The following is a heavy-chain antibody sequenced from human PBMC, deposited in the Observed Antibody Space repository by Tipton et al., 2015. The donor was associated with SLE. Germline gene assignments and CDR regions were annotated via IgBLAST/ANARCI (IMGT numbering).Heavy chain of an antibody. Sequence: SLRLSCVASGFTFSNYAMTWVRQAPGKGLEWVSTVTTSGTTKSYADSGRGRFTISRDDSKNTVYLHMTSLRAEDTAVYYCAKAAEVFDYWGQGPLVTVSS. J-gene: IGHJ4*02. V-gene: IGHV3-23*01. CDR1: GFTFSNYA. CDR3: AKAAEVFDY. CDR2: VTTSGTTK.